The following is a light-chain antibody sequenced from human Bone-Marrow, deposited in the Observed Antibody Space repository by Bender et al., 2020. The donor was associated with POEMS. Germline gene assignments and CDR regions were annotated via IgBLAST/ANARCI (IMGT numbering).Light chain of an antibody. CDR1: SSDVGNYNL. CDR3: SLYEPTTTLWV. J-gene: IGLJ3*02. CDR2: EVT. Sequence: QSALTQPASVSGSPGQAITISCTGTSSDVGNYNLVSWYQQQPDKAPKLMIYEVTKRPSGVSNRFSGSKSGNTASLTISGLQAEDEADYFCSLYEPTTTLWVFGGGTKLTVL. V-gene: IGLV2-23*02.